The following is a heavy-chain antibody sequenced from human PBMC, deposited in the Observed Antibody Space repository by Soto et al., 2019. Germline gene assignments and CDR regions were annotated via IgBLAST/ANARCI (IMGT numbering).Heavy chain of an antibody. V-gene: IGHV3-53*02. D-gene: IGHD3-3*02. J-gene: IGHJ4*02. Sequence: EVQLVETGGGLIQPGGSLRLSCAVSGFTVSTNYMSWFRQAPGKGLEWVSALYSGGSTYYADSVKGRFTISRDNSKNTLHLQMNSLRAEDTALYYCARHRDAFSSTFDYWGQGTMVTVSS. CDR3: ARHRDAFSSTFDY. CDR1: GFTVSTNY. CDR2: LYSGGST.